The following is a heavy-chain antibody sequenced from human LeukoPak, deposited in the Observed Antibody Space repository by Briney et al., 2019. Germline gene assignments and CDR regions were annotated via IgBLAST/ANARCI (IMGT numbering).Heavy chain of an antibody. J-gene: IGHJ4*02. CDR2: IYSGGST. D-gene: IGHD3-9*01. CDR3: ARGGKDDILTGYYDPSGY. V-gene: IGHV3-53*01. Sequence: GVSLRLSCAASGFTVSSNYMSWVRQAPGKGLEWVSVIYSGGSTYYADSVKGRFTISRDNSKNTLYLQMNSLRAEDTAVYYCARGGKDDILTGYYDPSGYWGQGTLVTVPS. CDR1: GFTVSSNY.